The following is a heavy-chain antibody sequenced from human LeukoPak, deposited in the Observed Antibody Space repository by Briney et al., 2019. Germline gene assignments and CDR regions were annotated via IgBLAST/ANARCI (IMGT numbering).Heavy chain of an antibody. D-gene: IGHD2-2*01. CDR2: IKQDGSEK. J-gene: IGHJ4*02. V-gene: IGHV3-7*01. CDR1: GFTFSSYW. CDR3: ARSVIPATTLITN. Sequence: GGSLRLSCAASGFTFSSYWMSWVRQAPGKGLEWVANIKQDGSEKYYVDSVKGRFTISRDNAKNSLYLQMNSLRAEDTAVYYCARSVIPATTLITNWGQGTLVTVSS.